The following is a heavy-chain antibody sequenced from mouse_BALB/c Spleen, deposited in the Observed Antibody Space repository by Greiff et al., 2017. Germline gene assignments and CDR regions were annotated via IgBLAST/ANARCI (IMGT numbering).Heavy chain of an antibody. CDR2: ISSGGSYT. V-gene: IGHV5-9-4*01. D-gene: IGHD2-3*01. J-gene: IGHJ3*01. Sequence: DVKLVESGGGLVKPGGSLKLSCAASGFTFSSYAMPWVRQSPEKRLEWVAEISSGGSYTYYPDTVTGRFTISRDNAKNTLYLEMSSLRSEDTAMYYCASDDGYPFAYWGQGTLVTVSA. CDR3: ASDDGYPFAY. CDR1: GFTFSSYA.